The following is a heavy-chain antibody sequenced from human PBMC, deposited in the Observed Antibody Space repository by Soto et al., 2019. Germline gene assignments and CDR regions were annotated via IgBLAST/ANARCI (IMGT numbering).Heavy chain of an antibody. J-gene: IGHJ4*02. CDR2: IRRKTDNYAT. CDR3: TRPRDAGNGHTFDH. D-gene: IGHD2-2*01. CDR1: GFTFSGSA. V-gene: IGHV3-73*01. Sequence: GGSLRLSCAASGFTFSGSAFHWVRQASGKGLEWLGRIRRKTDNYATGYAASVTGRFIISRDDSKNMSYLQMNGLKIEDTAVYSCTRPRDAGNGHTFDHWGEGT.